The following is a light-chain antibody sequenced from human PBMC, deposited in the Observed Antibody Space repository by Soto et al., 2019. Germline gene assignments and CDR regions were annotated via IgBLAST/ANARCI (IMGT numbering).Light chain of an antibody. CDR3: QQYSSLWT. J-gene: IGKJ1*01. V-gene: IGKV3-20*01. CDR1: QSVSSNY. CDR2: GAS. Sequence: ILWPQSPGPLSLSPGERSTLSCRASQSVSSNYLAWYQQKPGQAPRLLIYGASSRATGIPDRFSGSGSGTDFTLTISRLDPEDFAVYYCQQYSSLWTVGQGNKGDIK.